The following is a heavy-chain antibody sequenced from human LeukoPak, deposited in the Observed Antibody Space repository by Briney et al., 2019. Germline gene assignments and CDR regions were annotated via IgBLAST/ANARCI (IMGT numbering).Heavy chain of an antibody. V-gene: IGHV4-4*07. CDR2: IYTSGST. CDR3: ARLSADSSSSRGFDY. Sequence: SETLSLTCTVSGGSISSYYWSWIRQPAGKGLEWIGRIYTSGSTNYNPSLKSRVTMSVDTSKNQFSLKLSSVTAADTAVYYCARLSADSSSSRGFDYWGQGTLVTVSS. J-gene: IGHJ4*02. CDR1: GGSISSYY. D-gene: IGHD2-2*01.